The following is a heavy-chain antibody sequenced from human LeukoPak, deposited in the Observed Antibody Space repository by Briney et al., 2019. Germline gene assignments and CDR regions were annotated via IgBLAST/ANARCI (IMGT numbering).Heavy chain of an antibody. CDR1: GFTFSNYA. J-gene: IGHJ4*02. CDR3: AKAYYDSSGYYNYFDY. CDR2: ISGSGGST. Sequence: GGSLRLSCAASGFTFSNYAMSWVRQAPGKGLEWVSSISGSGGSTLYADSVKGWFTISRDNSKNTLYLQMNSLRAEDTAVYYCAKAYYDSSGYYNYFDYWGQGTLVTVSS. V-gene: IGHV3-23*01. D-gene: IGHD3-22*01.